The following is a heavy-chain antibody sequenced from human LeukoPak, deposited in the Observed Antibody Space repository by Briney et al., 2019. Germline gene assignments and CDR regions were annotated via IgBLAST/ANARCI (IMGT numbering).Heavy chain of an antibody. D-gene: IGHD3-3*01. J-gene: IGHJ3*02. CDR2: IYYSGST. CDR3: ARDSRYYDFWSGYYLDAFEI. CDR1: GGSISSGSYY. Sequence: SQTLSLTCTVSGGSISSGSYYWSWIRQPPGKGLEWVGYIYYSGSTNYNPSLKSRVTISVDTSKNQFSLKLSSVTAADTAVYFCARDSRYYDFWSGYYLDAFEIWGQGTMVTVSS. V-gene: IGHV4-61*01.